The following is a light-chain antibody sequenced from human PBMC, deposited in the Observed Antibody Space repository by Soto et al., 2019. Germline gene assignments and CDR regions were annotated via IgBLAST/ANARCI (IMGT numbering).Light chain of an antibody. Sequence: EIVMTQSPATLSVSPGERATLSCRASQSVSSNLAWYQQKPGQAPRLLIYGASRRATGIPDRFSGSGSGTDFTLTISSLQPDDFATYYCQQYNSYSGTFGQGTKVDIK. CDR3: QQYNSYSGT. J-gene: IGKJ1*01. CDR2: GAS. CDR1: QSVSSN. V-gene: IGKV3D-15*01.